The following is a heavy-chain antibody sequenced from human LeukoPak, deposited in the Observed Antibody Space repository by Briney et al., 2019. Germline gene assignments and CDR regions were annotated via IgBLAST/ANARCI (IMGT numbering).Heavy chain of an antibody. D-gene: IGHD4-23*01. CDR2: IYYTGST. V-gene: IGHV4-59*01. J-gene: IGHJ6*02. Sequence: SETLSLTCTVSGASISSYYWSWIRQPPGKGLEWIGYIYYTGSTNYNPSLKSRVTISVDTSKNQFSLKLSSVTAADTAVYYCARELYGGNSLLYYYGMDVWGLGTTDTVSS. CDR3: ARELYGGNSLLYYYGMDV. CDR1: GASISSYY.